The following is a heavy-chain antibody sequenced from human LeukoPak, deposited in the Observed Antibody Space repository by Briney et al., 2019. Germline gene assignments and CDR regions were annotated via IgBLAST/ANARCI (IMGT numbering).Heavy chain of an antibody. Sequence: ASVNVSCKASGYTFTRYAVSWVRQAPGQGLEWMGWISTNTGNPTYAQDFTGRLVFSLDTSVSTAYLQISSLKAEDTAVYYCARSGMTRTGTTGGYYYYYYMDVWGKGTMVAVSS. CDR3: ARSGMTRTGTTGGYYYYYYMDV. D-gene: IGHD1-1*01. V-gene: IGHV7-4-1*02. CDR2: ISTNTGNP. CDR1: GYTFTRYA. J-gene: IGHJ6*03.